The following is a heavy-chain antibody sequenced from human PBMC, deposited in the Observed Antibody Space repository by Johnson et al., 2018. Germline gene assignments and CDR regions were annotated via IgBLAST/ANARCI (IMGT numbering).Heavy chain of an antibody. Sequence: VQLVESGGGLVQPGGSLRLSCIASGFTFSDHGFFWVRQAPGKGLEGVAVISYDGSNKYFADSVKGRFTISRDNSKNTLYLQMNSLRAEDTAVYYCAKDWEMAAVGTGGYFHHWGQGTLVTVSS. CDR3: AKDWEMAAVGTGGYFHH. CDR1: GFTFSDHG. J-gene: IGHJ1*01. CDR2: ISYDGSNK. D-gene: IGHD6-13*01. V-gene: IGHV3-30*18.